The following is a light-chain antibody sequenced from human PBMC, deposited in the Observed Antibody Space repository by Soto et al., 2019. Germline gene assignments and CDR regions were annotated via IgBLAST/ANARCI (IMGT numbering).Light chain of an antibody. CDR3: QSYDISLHNYV. J-gene: IGLJ1*01. V-gene: IGLV1-40*01. CDR2: GDN. CDR1: TSNIGAPYD. Sequence: QSALTQPPSVSGAPGQRVSISCIGSTSNIGAPYDVHWYQHLPGTAPKLLIYGDNNRPSGVPDRFSGSKSGTSASLAITRLQAEDEADYYCQSYDISLHNYVFGTGTKV.